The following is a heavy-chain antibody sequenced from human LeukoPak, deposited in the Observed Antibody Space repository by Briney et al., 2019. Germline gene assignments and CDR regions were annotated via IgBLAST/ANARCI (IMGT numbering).Heavy chain of an antibody. CDR3: ARLTVSGQLDY. D-gene: IGHD3/OR15-3a*01. V-gene: IGHV3-66*01. CDR1: GFTVRNTY. Sequence: GGSLRVSCAAPGFTVRNTYLNWVRRAPGKGLEWVSVVYSDGSTYYADAVKGRFTISIDFSKNTLYLQMNSLRVEDTAVYYCARLTVSGQLDYWGQGTLVTVSS. CDR2: VYSDGST. J-gene: IGHJ4*02.